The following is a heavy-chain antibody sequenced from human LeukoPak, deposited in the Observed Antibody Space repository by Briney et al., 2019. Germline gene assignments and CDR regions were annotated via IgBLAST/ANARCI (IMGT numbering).Heavy chain of an antibody. V-gene: IGHV3-74*01. CDR3: ATVFDY. J-gene: IGHJ4*02. CDR1: GFTLSSNW. CDR2: MNQDGSGT. Sequence: AGGSLRLSCAVSGFTLSSNWMHWIRQAPGKGLEWVSRMNQDGSGTSYADSVKGRFTISRDNAKNTVYLQMNSLRAEASAMYYCATVFDYWGQGTLVTVSS.